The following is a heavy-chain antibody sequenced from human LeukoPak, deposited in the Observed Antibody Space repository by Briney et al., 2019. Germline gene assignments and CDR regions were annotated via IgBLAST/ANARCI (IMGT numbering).Heavy chain of an antibody. Sequence: SVKVSCKASGGTFRSYTISWVRQAPGQGLEWMGRIIPILGIANYAQKCQGRVTITADKSTSTAYMELSSLRSEDTAVYYREYIYCSGGSCPFDYWGQGTLVTVSS. CDR3: EYIYCSGGSCPFDY. J-gene: IGHJ4*02. CDR1: GGTFRSYT. D-gene: IGHD2-15*01. CDR2: IIPILGIA. V-gene: IGHV1-69*02.